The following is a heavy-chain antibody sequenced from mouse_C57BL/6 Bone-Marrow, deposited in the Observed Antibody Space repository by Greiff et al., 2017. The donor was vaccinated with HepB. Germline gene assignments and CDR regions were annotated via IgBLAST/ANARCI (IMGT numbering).Heavy chain of an antibody. CDR1: GFNIKDDY. D-gene: IGHD1-1*01. Sequence: EVKLQESGAELVRPGASVKLSCTASGFNIKDDYMHWVKQRPEQGLEWIGWIDPENGDTEYASKFQGKATITADTSSNTAYLQLSSLTSEDTAVYYCTFYYYGSSSQYFDVWGTGTTVTVSS. J-gene: IGHJ1*03. CDR2: IDPENGDT. CDR3: TFYYYGSSSQYFDV. V-gene: IGHV14-4*01.